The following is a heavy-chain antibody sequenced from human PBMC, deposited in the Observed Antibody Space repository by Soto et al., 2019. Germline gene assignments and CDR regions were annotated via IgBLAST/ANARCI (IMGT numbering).Heavy chain of an antibody. J-gene: IGHJ6*02. Sequence: ASVKVSCKASGGTFSSYAISWVRQAPGQGLEWMGGIIPIFGTANYAQKFQGRVMITADESTSTAYMELSSLRSEDTAVYYCARVFINLSVAGTSYYYYGMDVWGQGTTVTVSS. CDR1: GGTFSSYA. D-gene: IGHD6-19*01. CDR3: ARVFINLSVAGTSYYYYGMDV. CDR2: IIPIFGTA. V-gene: IGHV1-69*13.